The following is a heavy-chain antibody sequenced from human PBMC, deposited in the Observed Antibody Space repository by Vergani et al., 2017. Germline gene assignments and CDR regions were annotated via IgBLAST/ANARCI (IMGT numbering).Heavy chain of an antibody. Sequence: EVQLVESGGGLVKPGGSLRLSCAASGFTFSSYSMNWVRQAPGKGLEWVSSISSSSSYIYYADSVKGRFTISRDNAKNSLYLQMNRLRAEDTAVYYCARDLGYYYDSSGYYPDYWGQGTLVTVSS. CDR2: ISSSSSYI. CDR1: GFTFSSYS. CDR3: ARDLGYYYDSSGYYPDY. D-gene: IGHD3-22*01. V-gene: IGHV3-21*01. J-gene: IGHJ4*02.